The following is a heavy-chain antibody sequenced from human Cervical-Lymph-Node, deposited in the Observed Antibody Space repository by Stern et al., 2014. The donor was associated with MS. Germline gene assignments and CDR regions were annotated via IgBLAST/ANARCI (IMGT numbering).Heavy chain of an antibody. CDR1: GISVSSNY. D-gene: IGHD6-6*01. Sequence: VQLVQSGGGLVQRGGSLGLSCAASGISVSSNYMTWVRQAPGKGLEWVSRYYPGITTDYADSVRGRFSVSRDNSKNTVYLEMNSLTPEDTAVYYCTREMAARRFDPWGQGTLVVVSS. J-gene: IGHJ5*02. CDR2: YYPGITT. V-gene: IGHV3-66*01. CDR3: TREMAARRFDP.